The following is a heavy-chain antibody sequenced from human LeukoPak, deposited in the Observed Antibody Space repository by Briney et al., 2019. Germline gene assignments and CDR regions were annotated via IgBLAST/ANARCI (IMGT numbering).Heavy chain of an antibody. D-gene: IGHD3-22*01. J-gene: IGHJ1*01. CDR2: ISGSGGST. Sequence: SGGSLILSCAASGFTFSSYAMSWVRQAPGKGLEWVSAISGSGGSTYYADSVKGRFTISRDNSKNTLYLQMNSLRAEDTAVYYCAKDSRRYYYDGSGYYYVSYFQHWGQGTLVTVSS. CDR3: AKDSRRYYYDGSGYYYVSYFQH. CDR1: GFTFSSYA. V-gene: IGHV3-23*01.